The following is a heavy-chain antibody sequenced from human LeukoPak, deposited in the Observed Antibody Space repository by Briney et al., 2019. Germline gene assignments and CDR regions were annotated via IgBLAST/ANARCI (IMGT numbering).Heavy chain of an antibody. V-gene: IGHV3-23*01. J-gene: IGHJ4*02. CDR3: AKQLGYCSNGSCYFPY. CDR2: ISNNGGYT. CDR1: EFTFSSSA. Sequence: GGSLRLSCAASEFTFSSSAMSWVRQAPGKGLEWVSAISNNGGYTYYADSVQGRFTISRDNSKSTLCLQMNSLRAEDTAVYYCAKQLGYCSNGSCYFPYWGQGTLVTVSS. D-gene: IGHD2-15*01.